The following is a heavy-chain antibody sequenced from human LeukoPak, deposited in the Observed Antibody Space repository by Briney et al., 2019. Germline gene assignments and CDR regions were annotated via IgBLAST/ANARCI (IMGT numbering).Heavy chain of an antibody. D-gene: IGHD3-3*01. Sequence: SETLSLTCTVSGYSISSGYYWSWIRQPPGKGLEWIGEINHSGSTNYNPSLKSRVTISVDTSKNQFSLKLSSVTAADTAVYYCARESGPYLFWSSRNDAFDIWGQGTMVTVSS. CDR2: INHSGST. V-gene: IGHV4-38-2*02. CDR1: GYSISSGYY. CDR3: ARESGPYLFWSSRNDAFDI. J-gene: IGHJ3*02.